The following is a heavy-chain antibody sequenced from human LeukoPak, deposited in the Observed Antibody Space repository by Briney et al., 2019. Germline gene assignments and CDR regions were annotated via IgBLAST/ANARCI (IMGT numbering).Heavy chain of an antibody. CDR2: ISAYNGNT. Sequence: WISAYNGNTNYAQKLQGRVTMTTDTSSSTAYMELRSLRSDDTAVYYCARDAGAARPKRLDYWGQGTLVTVSS. D-gene: IGHD6-6*01. CDR3: ARDAGAARPKRLDY. V-gene: IGHV1-18*01. J-gene: IGHJ4*02.